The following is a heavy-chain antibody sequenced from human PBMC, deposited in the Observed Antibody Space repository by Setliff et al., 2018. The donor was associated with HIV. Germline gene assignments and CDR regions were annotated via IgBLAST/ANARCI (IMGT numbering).Heavy chain of an antibody. J-gene: IGHJ6*02. CDR3: ARSWGSSSGYYYNGMDV. V-gene: IGHV4-38-2*01. D-gene: IGHD6-6*01. CDR1: GYSISSGYY. CDR2: IYHSVST. Sequence: SETLSLTCAVSGYSISSGYYWGWIRQPPGKGLEWIGHIYHSVSTYYNPSLKSRVTISVDTSKNQFSLKLSSVTAADTAVYYCARSWGSSSGYYYNGMDVWGQGTTVTVSS.